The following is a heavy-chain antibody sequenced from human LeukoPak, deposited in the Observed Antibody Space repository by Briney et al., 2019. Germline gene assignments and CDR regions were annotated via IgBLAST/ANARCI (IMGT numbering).Heavy chain of an antibody. Sequence: GGSLRLSCAASGFTFSSYSMNWVRQAPGKGLEWVSSISSSSSYIYYADSVKGRFTNSRDNAKNSLYLQMNSLRAEDTAVYYCARETDILTVYFDYWGQGTLVTVSS. V-gene: IGHV3-21*01. CDR2: ISSSSSYI. CDR1: GFTFSSYS. D-gene: IGHD3-9*01. CDR3: ARETDILTVYFDY. J-gene: IGHJ4*02.